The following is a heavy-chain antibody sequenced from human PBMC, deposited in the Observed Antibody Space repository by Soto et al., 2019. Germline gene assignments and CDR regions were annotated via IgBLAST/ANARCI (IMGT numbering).Heavy chain of an antibody. D-gene: IGHD1-26*01. CDR2: IIPIFGTT. Sequence: QVQLVQSGAEVKKPGSSVKVSSKASGGTFSTYAITWVRQAPGQGLEWLGGIIPIFGTTDYARKFQGRVTITAAESTSTVFIELSSLTSEDTAVYYCARGVGAYYFDYWGQGTLVTVSS. CDR1: GGTFSTYA. J-gene: IGHJ4*02. CDR3: ARGVGAYYFDY. V-gene: IGHV1-69*01.